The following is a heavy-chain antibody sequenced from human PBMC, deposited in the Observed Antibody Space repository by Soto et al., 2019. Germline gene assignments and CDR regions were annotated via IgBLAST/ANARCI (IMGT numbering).Heavy chain of an antibody. CDR1: GFTFSSYS. J-gene: IGHJ3*02. D-gene: IGHD3-3*01. CDR3: ARVEMPRSSWGFGVVPENDAFDI. Sequence: GGSLRLSCAASGFTFSSYSMNWVRQAPGKGLEWVSYISSSSSTIYYADSVKGRFTISRDNAKNSLYLQMNSLRDEDTAVYYCARVEMPRSSWGFGVVPENDAFDIWGQGTMVTVSS. V-gene: IGHV3-48*02. CDR2: ISSSSSTI.